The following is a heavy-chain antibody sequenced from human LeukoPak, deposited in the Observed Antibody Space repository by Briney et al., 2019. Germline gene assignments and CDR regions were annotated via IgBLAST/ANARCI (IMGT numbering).Heavy chain of an antibody. V-gene: IGHV1-8*01. CDR1: GYTFTSYD. J-gene: IGHJ4*02. CDR2: MNPNSGNT. D-gene: IGHD2-2*02. CDR3: ARAADIVVVPAAITLFDY. Sequence: ASVKVSCKASGYTFTSYDINWVRQATGQGLEWMGWMNPNSGNTGYAQKFQGRVTMTRNTSISTAYMELSSLRSDDTAVYYCARAADIVVVPAAITLFDYWGQGTLVTVSS.